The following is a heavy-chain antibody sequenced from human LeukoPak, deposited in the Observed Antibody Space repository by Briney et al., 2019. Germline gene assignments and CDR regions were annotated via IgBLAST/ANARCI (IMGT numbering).Heavy chain of an antibody. CDR2: IYYSGST. D-gene: IGHD6-13*01. CDR3: ARGRAAAGLYYFDY. CDR1: GGSISSYY. V-gene: IGHV4-59*01. J-gene: IGHJ4*02. Sequence: HSETLSLTCTVSGGSISSYYWSWIRQPPGKGLEWIGYIYYSGSTNYNPSLKSRVTISVDTSKSQFSLKLSSVTAADTAVYYCARGRAAAGLYYFDYWGQGTLVTVSS.